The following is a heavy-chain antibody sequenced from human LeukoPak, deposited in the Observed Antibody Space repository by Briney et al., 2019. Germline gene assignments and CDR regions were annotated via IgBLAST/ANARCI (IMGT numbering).Heavy chain of an antibody. J-gene: IGHJ4*02. CDR1: GFNFSNHA. D-gene: IGHD1-7*01. V-gene: IGHV3-30*04. CDR3: ARDYWWNYDY. CDR2: VSYHGTIK. Sequence: GRSLRLSCAVSGFNFSNHAMHWVRQAPGRGLEWVAVVSYHGTIKYYADSVKGRFTISRDNSKNTLSLQMNSLRAEDTAIYYCARDYWWNYDYWGQGTLVTVSS.